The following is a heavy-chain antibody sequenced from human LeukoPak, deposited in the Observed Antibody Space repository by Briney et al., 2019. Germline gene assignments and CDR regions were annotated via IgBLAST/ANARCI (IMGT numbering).Heavy chain of an antibody. CDR2: INTKTGNP. CDR1: GYSFTTYA. J-gene: IGHJ4*02. CDR3: ARTVVRGVSAGDY. V-gene: IGHV7-4-1*01. D-gene: IGHD3-10*01. Sequence: ASVKVSCKASGYSFTTYAIHWVRQAPGQGLEWMGWINTKTGNPTYAQGFTGRFVFSLDTSVSTAYLQIGSLKAEDTAVYYCARTVVRGVSAGDYWGQGTLVTVSS.